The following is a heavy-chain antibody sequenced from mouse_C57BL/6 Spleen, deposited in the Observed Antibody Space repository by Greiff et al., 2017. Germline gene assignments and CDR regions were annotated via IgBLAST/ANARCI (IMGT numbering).Heavy chain of an antibody. J-gene: IGHJ1*03. CDR2: INPNNGGT. CDR1: GYTFTDYY. D-gene: IGHD1-1*01. V-gene: IGHV1-26*01. Sequence: VQLQQSGPELVKPGASVKISCKASGYTFTDYYMNWVKQSHGKSLEWIGDINPNNGGTSYNQKFKGQATLAVDKSSSTAYMELRSLTSEDSAVYYCARSLLYYGSSYEYFDVWGTGTTVTVSS. CDR3: ARSLLYYGSSYEYFDV.